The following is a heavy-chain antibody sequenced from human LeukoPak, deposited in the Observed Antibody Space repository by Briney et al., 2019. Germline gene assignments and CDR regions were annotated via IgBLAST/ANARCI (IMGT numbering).Heavy chain of an antibody. CDR2: IYTSGST. Sequence: SETLSLTCTVSGGSISSGSYYWSWIRQPAGKGLEWIGRIYTSGSTNYNSSLKSRVTISVDTSKNQFSLKLSSVTAADTAVYYCARGRIAVAQDYWGQGTLVTVSS. J-gene: IGHJ4*02. CDR1: GGSISSGSYY. V-gene: IGHV4-61*02. D-gene: IGHD6-19*01. CDR3: ARGRIAVAQDY.